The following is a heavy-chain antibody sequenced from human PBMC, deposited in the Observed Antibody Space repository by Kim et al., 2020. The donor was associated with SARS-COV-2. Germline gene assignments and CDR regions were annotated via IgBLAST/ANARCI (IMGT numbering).Heavy chain of an antibody. CDR2: ISSSSTI. CDR3: ARVKDAFDI. J-gene: IGHJ3*02. Sequence: GGSLRLSCAASGFTFSSYSMNWVRQAPGKGLEWVSYISSSSTIYYADSVKGRFTISRDNAKNSLYLQMNSLRAEDTAVYYCARVKDAFDIWGQGTMVTVSS. CDR1: GFTFSSYS. V-gene: IGHV3-48*04.